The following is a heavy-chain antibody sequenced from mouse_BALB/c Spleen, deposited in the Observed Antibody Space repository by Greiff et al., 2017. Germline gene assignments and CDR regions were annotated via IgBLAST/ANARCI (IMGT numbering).Heavy chain of an antibody. CDR1: GFTFSSYT. V-gene: IGHV5-6-4*01. D-gene: IGHD3-2*01. CDR3: TRETARATFAY. Sequence: EVQGVESGGGLVKPGGSLKLSCAASGFTFSSYTMSWVRQTPEKRLEWVATISSGGSYTYYPDSVKGRFTISRDNAKNTLYLQMSSLKSEDTAMYYCTRETARATFAYWGQGTLVTVSA. CDR2: ISSGGSYT. J-gene: IGHJ3*01.